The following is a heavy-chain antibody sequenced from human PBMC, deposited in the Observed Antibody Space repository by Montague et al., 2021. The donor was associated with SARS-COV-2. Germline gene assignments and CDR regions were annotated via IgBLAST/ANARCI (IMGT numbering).Heavy chain of an antibody. V-gene: IGHV4-4*07. D-gene: IGHD2-2*01. CDR3: ARDVVVPLAPPYSWFDP. Sequence: SETLSLTCSVSGGSISSYYWSWIRQPAGKGLEWIGRIYTSGSTNFNPSLKSRFTMSVDTSKNQFSLKLSSVTAADTAVYYCARDVVVPLAPPYSWFDPWGQGTLVTVSS. J-gene: IGHJ5*02. CDR2: IYTSGST. CDR1: GGSISSYY.